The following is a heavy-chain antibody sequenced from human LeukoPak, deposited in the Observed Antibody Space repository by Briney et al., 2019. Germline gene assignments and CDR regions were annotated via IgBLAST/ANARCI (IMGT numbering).Heavy chain of an antibody. CDR3: AKPPGYNFGNVFDI. CDR1: GFTFSNYA. D-gene: IGHD5-18*01. Sequence: GGSLRLSCAAAGFTFSNYAMDWVRQAPGTGLEWVSTISGSGGSTYYGDSAKGWFTISRDNSKTTFYLQMNSLRAEDTAVYYCAKPPGYNFGNVFDIWGQGTMVTVSS. J-gene: IGHJ3*02. CDR2: ISGSGGST. V-gene: IGHV3-23*01.